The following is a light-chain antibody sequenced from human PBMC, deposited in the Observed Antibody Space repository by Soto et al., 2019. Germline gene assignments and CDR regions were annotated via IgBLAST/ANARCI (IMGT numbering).Light chain of an antibody. J-gene: IGKJ1*01. CDR2: GAS. Sequence: EIVMTQSPATLSVSPGERATLSCRASQSISSNLAWYQQKPGQDPVLLIYGASTRATGIPARFTGSGSGTEFTLTISSPQSEDVAVYYCQQYNNWPWTFGQGTKVEVK. V-gene: IGKV3-15*01. CDR3: QQYNNWPWT. CDR1: QSISSN.